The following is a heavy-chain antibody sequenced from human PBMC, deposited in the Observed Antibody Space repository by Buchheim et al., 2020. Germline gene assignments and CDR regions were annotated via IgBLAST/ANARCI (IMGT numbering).Heavy chain of an antibody. CDR3: ARSLPFYFVS. J-gene: IGHJ4*02. CDR2: ISADSGVT. D-gene: IGHD1-26*01. CDR1: GFTFSNSP. V-gene: IGHV3-23*01. Sequence: EVQLLESGGGLVQPEGSLTLSCAASGFTFSNSPMRWVRQAPGKGLEWVSSISADSGVTYYGDSVKGRFTISRDNSKSTLYLHMNSLRAEDTAVYYCARSLPFYFVSWGQGTL.